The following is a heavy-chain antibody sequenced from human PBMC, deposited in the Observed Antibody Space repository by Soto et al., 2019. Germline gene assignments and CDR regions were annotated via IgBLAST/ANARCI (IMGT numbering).Heavy chain of an antibody. CDR3: SSTLFDY. CDR2: ISYDGSNK. V-gene: IGHV3-30-3*01. J-gene: IGHJ4*02. CDR1: GFTFSSYA. Sequence: QVQLLESGGGVVQPGRSLRLSCAASGFTFSSYAMHWVRQAPGKGLEWVAVISYDGSNKYYADSVKGRFTISRDNSKNTLYLQMNSLRAEDTAVYYCSSTLFDYWGQGTLVTVSS. D-gene: IGHD6-13*01.